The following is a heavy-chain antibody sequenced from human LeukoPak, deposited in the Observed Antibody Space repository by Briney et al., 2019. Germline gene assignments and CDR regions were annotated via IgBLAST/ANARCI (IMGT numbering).Heavy chain of an antibody. CDR3: ARGSEPSYCGGDCPMYYFDY. Sequence: SVKVSCKAPGGTFSSYAISWVRQAPGQGLEWMGGIIPIFGTANYAQKFQGRVTITADESTSTAYMELSSLRSEDTAVYYCARGSEPSYCGGDCPMYYFDYWGQGTLVTVSS. D-gene: IGHD2-21*01. V-gene: IGHV1-69*13. J-gene: IGHJ4*02. CDR1: GGTFSSYA. CDR2: IIPIFGTA.